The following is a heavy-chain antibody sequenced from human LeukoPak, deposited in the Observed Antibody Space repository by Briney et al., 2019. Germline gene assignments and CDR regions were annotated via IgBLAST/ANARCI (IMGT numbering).Heavy chain of an antibody. CDR2: ISPNGVIT. CDR1: GFPFSNYA. V-gene: IGHV3-23*01. CDR3: AKDDAWLQYGD. J-gene: IGHJ4*02. D-gene: IGHD5-24*01. Sequence: GGSLRLSCAASGFPFSNYAMSWVRQAPGKGLEWVSGISPNGVITYYADSVKGRFTISRDNSKGTVSLQMNSLRPEDTAVYYCAKDDAWLQYGDWGRGTLVTVSS.